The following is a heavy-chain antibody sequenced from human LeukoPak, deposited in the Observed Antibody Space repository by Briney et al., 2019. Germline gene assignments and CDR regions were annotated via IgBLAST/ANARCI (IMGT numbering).Heavy chain of an antibody. D-gene: IGHD3-10*01. CDR2: ISSSSSYI. J-gene: IGHJ6*02. CDR3: ARVGDLVGLALWFGESQDYYGMDV. CDR1: GFTFSSYS. V-gene: IGHV3-21*01. Sequence: SGGSLRLSCAASGFTFSSYSMNWVRQAPGKGLEWVSSISSSSSYIYYADSVKGRFTISRDNAKNSLYLQMNSPRAEDTAVYYCARVGDLVGLALWFGESQDYYGMDVWGQGTTVTVSS.